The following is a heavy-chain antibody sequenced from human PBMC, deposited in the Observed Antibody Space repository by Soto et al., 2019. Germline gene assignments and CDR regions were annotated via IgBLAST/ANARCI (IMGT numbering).Heavy chain of an antibody. CDR2: IIPIFGTA. CDR3: LRPHDHGGYYYGMDV. CDR1: GGTFSGYS. J-gene: IGHJ6*02. D-gene: IGHD3-10*01. Sequence: QVQLVQSGAEVKKPGSSVKVSCKASGGTFSGYSISWVRQAPGQGLEWMGGIIPIFGTANYAQKFQGRVTNTADESPSTAYMELSSLRSEDTAVYYCLRPHDHGGYYYGMDVWGQCNTVTVSS. V-gene: IGHV1-69*12.